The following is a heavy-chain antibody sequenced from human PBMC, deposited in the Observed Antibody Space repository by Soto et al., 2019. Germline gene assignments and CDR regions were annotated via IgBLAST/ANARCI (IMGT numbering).Heavy chain of an antibody. J-gene: IGHJ3*02. Sequence: ASVKVSCKASGYTFTSYGISWVRQAPGQGLEWMGWISAYNGNTNYAQKLQGRVTMTTDTSTSTAYMELRSLRSGDTAVYYCAXEPRYSSGWYPFGAFDIWGQGTMVTVSS. CDR1: GYTFTSYG. CDR2: ISAYNGNT. CDR3: AXEPRYSSGWYPFGAFDI. V-gene: IGHV1-18*01. D-gene: IGHD6-19*01.